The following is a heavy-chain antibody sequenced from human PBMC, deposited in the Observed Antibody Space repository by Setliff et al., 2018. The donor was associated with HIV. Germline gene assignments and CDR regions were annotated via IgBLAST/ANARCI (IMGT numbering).Heavy chain of an antibody. CDR1: GGTFSDYT. CDR3: AKDTQTGYYDY. V-gene: IGHV1-69*04. D-gene: IGHD3-10*01. Sequence: SVKVSCKASGGTFSDYTVNWVRQAPGQGLEWMGRIIPIIGIENYAQKFQGRVTITADKSTSTAYMELNSLTNEDTAFYYCAKDTQTGYYDYWGQGTLVTVSS. J-gene: IGHJ4*02. CDR2: IIPIIGIE.